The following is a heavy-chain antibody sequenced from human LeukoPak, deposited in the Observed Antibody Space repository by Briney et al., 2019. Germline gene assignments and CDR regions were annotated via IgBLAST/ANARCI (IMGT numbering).Heavy chain of an antibody. Sequence: SETLSLTCTVSGGSISSGGYYWSWIRQHPGKGLEWIGYIYYSGSTYYNPSIKSRDTISVDTSKSQFSLKRSTVNAADTAVYYCARDGVERVYDCDSSGFSWFDPWGQGTLVTVSS. CDR1: GGSISSGGYY. D-gene: IGHD3-22*01. CDR3: ARDGVERVYDCDSSGFSWFDP. J-gene: IGHJ5*02. CDR2: IYYSGST. V-gene: IGHV4-31*03.